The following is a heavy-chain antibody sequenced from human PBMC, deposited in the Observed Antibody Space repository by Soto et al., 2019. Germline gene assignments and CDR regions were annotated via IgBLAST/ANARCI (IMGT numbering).Heavy chain of an antibody. CDR3: ARGRGGVQH. Sequence: SETLSLTCAVYGGSFSGYYCSWIRQPPGKGLEWIGELNDSGSTNYNASLKSRVSISVDTSKNQFSLKLSSVTAADTAVYYCARGRGGVQHWRQGTLVTVSS. CDR1: GGSFSGYY. J-gene: IGHJ1*01. D-gene: IGHD3-10*01. V-gene: IGHV4-34*01. CDR2: LNDSGST.